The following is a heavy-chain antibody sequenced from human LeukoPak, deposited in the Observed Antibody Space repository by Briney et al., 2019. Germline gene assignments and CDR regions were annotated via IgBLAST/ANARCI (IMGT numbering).Heavy chain of an antibody. V-gene: IGHV3-7*01. CDR3: ARERYCNSATCYVGTRFDH. CDR2: IKQDGSDN. J-gene: IGHJ4*02. Sequence: GGSLILSCTASGFSFSTYFMAWVRQAPGTGLEWVAGIKQDGSDNYYVESVKGRFTISRDNSKNSMYLQMNSLRAEDTAVYFCARERYCNSATCYVGTRFDHWGQGTLVTVSS. CDR1: GFSFSTYF. D-gene: IGHD2-2*01.